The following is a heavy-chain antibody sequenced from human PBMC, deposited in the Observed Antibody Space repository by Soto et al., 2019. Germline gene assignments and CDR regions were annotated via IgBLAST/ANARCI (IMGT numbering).Heavy chain of an antibody. Sequence: PSETLSLTCAVYCGSFSGYCWSWIRQPPGKGLEWIGEINHSGSTNYNPSLKSRVTISVDTSKNQFSLKLSSVTAADTAVYYCAREGRGYSYGLYYYYGMDVWGQGTTVTVSS. V-gene: IGHV4-34*01. D-gene: IGHD5-18*01. CDR2: INHSGST. J-gene: IGHJ6*02. CDR1: CGSFSGYC. CDR3: AREGRGYSYGLYYYYGMDV.